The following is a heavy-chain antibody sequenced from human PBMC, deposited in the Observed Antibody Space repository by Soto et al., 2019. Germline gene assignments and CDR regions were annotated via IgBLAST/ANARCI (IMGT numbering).Heavy chain of an antibody. CDR3: ASAYYDSSGYYYFDY. Sequence: GASVKVSCKASGGTFSSYAISWVRQAPGRGLEWMGGIIPIFGTANYAQKFQGRVTITADESTSTAYMELSSLRSEDTAVYYCASAYYDSSGYYYFDYWGQGTLVTVSS. D-gene: IGHD3-22*01. CDR2: IIPIFGTA. V-gene: IGHV1-69*13. CDR1: GGTFSSYA. J-gene: IGHJ4*02.